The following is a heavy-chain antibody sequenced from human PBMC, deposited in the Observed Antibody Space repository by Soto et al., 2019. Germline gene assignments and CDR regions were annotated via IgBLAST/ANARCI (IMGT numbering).Heavy chain of an antibody. CDR2: ISYDGSNK. Sequence: GGSLRLSCAASGFTFSSYGMHWVRQAPGKGLEWVAVISYDGSNKYYADSVKGRFTISRDNSKNTLYLQMNSLRAEDTAVYYCAKTAPGSGSYYSPYYYYYYGMDVWGQGTTVTVSS. CDR3: AKTAPGSGSYYSPYYYYYYGMDV. CDR1: GFTFSSYG. V-gene: IGHV3-30*18. J-gene: IGHJ6*02. D-gene: IGHD3-10*01.